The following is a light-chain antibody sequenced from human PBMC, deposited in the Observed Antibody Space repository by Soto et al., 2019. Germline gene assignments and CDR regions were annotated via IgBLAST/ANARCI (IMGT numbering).Light chain of an antibody. CDR3: QHYSNWLLT. CDR2: ETS. V-gene: IGKV1-5*03. CDR1: QSVNRW. J-gene: IGKJ4*01. Sequence: DIRLTQSPSTLSASVGDRVTITCRASQSVNRWLAWYQQKPGKAPKLLIYETSSLDSGVPSRFGGSGSGTEFTLTINSLQSEDFAVYYCQHYSNWLLTFGGGTKVDIK.